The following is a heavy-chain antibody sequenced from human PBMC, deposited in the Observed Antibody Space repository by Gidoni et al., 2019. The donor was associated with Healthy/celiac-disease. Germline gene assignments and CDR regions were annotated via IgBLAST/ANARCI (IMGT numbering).Heavy chain of an antibody. CDR3: AGDPITRRGGESY. CDR1: GFTVSSNY. Sequence: EVQLVESGGGLVQPGGSLRLSCEASGFTVSSNYMSWARQAPGKGLEWVAVIYSGGSTYSAYSVKGRFTIPRDNSKNTLYLQRNGLGAGDTAVFYCAGDPITRRGGESYWGQGTLVTVSS. J-gene: IGHJ4*02. CDR2: IYSGGST. D-gene: IGHD3-10*01. V-gene: IGHV3-66*02.